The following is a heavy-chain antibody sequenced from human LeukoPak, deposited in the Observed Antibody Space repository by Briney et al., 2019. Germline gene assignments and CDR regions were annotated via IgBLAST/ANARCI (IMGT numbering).Heavy chain of an antibody. CDR2: IYYSGST. CDR1: GDSITSYY. J-gene: IGHJ2*01. V-gene: IGHV4-59*08. Sequence: PSETMSLTCTVSGDSITSYYWGWIRQPPGKGLECIGYIYYSGSTNYNPSLKWRVSMSIGTSRAQFSLRLSSLTAADTAVYYCARLDPNWYFELWGRGTLVTVSS. CDR3: ARLDPNWYFEL.